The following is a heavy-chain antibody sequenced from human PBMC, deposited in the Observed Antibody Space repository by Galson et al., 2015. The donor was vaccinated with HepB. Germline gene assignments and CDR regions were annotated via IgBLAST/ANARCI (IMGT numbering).Heavy chain of an antibody. CDR3: AKGLDILTGYYPRAPFDY. CDR2: ISGSGGST. J-gene: IGHJ4*02. Sequence: SLRLSCAASGFTFSSYAMSWVRQAPGKGLEWVSAISGSGGSTYYADSVKGRFTISRDNSKNTLYPQMNSLRAEDTAVYYCAKGLDILTGYYPRAPFDYWGQGTLVTVSS. V-gene: IGHV3-23*01. D-gene: IGHD3-9*01. CDR1: GFTFSSYA.